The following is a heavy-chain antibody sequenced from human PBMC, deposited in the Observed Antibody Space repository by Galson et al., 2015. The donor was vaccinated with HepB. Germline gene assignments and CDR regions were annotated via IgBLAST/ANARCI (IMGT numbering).Heavy chain of an antibody. D-gene: IGHD3-10*01. CDR1: GFTFDDYT. J-gene: IGHJ4*02. CDR3: AKDNYYGSVTDVALDH. CDR2: INWNDASI. Sequence: SLRLSCAASGFTFDDYTMHWVRQAPGKGLEWVAGINWNDASIAYADAVRGRFTISRDNPKNSLYLQMNSLRVEDTALYFCAKDNYYGSVTDVALDHWGQGTVVTVSS. V-gene: IGHV3-9*01.